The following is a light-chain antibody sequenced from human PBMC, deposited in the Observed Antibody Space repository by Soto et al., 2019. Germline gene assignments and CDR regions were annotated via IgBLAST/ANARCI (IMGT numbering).Light chain of an antibody. CDR3: QQYGSSPGT. CDR1: QSVSSNS. V-gene: IGKV3-20*01. J-gene: IGKJ2*01. Sequence: EIVLPQSPGTLSLSPGERASLSCRASQSVSSNSLAWYHHKPGQAPRLLIYGASSRATGIPDRFSGSGSGTDFTLTISRLEPEDFAVYSCQQYGSSPGTFGQGTKREIK. CDR2: GAS.